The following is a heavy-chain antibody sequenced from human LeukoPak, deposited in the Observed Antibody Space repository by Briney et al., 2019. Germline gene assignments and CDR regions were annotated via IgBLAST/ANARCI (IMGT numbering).Heavy chain of an antibody. Sequence: PSETLSLTCAVSGGSISSSNWWSWVRQPPGQGLEWIGEIYHSGSTNYNPSLKSRVTISVDKSKNQFSLKLSSVTAADTAVYYCARRSPMDSSGYYYFFPTEDYWGQGTLVTVSS. CDR2: IYHSGST. CDR1: GGSISSSNW. J-gene: IGHJ4*02. V-gene: IGHV4-4*02. D-gene: IGHD3-22*01. CDR3: ARRSPMDSSGYYYFFPTEDY.